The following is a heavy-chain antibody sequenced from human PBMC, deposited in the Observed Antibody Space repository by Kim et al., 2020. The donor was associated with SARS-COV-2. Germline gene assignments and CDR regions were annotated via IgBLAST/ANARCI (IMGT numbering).Heavy chain of an antibody. CDR1: GYTLTELS. V-gene: IGHV1-24*01. CDR3: ATVAYTVTTIFFNY. Sequence: ASVKVSCKVSGYTLTELSMHWVRQAPGKGLEWMGGFDPEDGETIYAQKFQGRVTMTEDTSTDTAYMELSSLRSEDTAVYYCATVAYTVTTIFFNYWGQGTLVTVSS. CDR2: FDPEDGET. J-gene: IGHJ4*02. D-gene: IGHD4-17*01.